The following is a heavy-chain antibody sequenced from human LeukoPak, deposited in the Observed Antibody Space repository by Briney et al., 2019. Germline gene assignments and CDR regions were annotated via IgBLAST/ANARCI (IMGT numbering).Heavy chain of an antibody. CDR1: GGTFSSYA. Sequence: GASVKVSCKTSGGTFSSYAISWVRQAPGQGLEWMGGIIPMFGTPNYAQKFQGRVTITADESTSTAYMELSSLRHDDTAVYYCTRGEQWLPQSYWGQGTLVTVSS. CDR2: IIPMFGTP. CDR3: TRGEQWLPQSY. D-gene: IGHD6-19*01. V-gene: IGHV1-69*01. J-gene: IGHJ4*02.